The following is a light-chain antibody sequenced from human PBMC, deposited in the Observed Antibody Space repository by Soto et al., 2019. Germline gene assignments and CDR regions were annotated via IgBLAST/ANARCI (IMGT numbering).Light chain of an antibody. CDR1: PRISKY. Sequence: DIKLTQSPSSLSASLGDRVTITCRASPRISKYLNWYQQKPGKAPKLLIYGASTLQSGVPSSFSGSGSGTDFTLTITNLQPEDSATYFCQQSHSTPLTFGGGTKLEI. J-gene: IGKJ4*01. V-gene: IGKV1-39*01. CDR2: GAS. CDR3: QQSHSTPLT.